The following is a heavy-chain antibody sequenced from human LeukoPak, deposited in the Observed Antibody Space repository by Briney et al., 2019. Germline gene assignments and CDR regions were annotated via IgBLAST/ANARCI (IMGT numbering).Heavy chain of an antibody. V-gene: IGHV3-33*08. CDR1: GFTFSNYG. J-gene: IGHJ5*02. CDR3: ARAESQEWFNP. CDR2: MWYDESKT. Sequence: GGSLRLSCAASGFTFSNYGMHWVRQAPGKGLEWVAVMWYDESKTYYADSVKGRFTISRDKSKNTLYLQMNTLRVEDTAVYYCARAESQEWFNPWGQGTLVTVSS.